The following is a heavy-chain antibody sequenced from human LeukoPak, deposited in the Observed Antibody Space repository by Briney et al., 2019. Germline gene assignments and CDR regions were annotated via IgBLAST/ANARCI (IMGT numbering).Heavy chain of an antibody. V-gene: IGHV4-59*08. CDR1: GVSISSYY. CDR3: ARGGSSGWFFDY. CDR2: IYYSGSA. Sequence: SETLSLTCTVSGVSISSYYWSLIRQPPGKGLECIGYIYYSGSANYNPSLKSRVTISLDTSKNQFSLKLSSVTAADTAVYYCARGGSSGWFFDYWGQGTLVTVSS. D-gene: IGHD6-19*01. J-gene: IGHJ4*02.